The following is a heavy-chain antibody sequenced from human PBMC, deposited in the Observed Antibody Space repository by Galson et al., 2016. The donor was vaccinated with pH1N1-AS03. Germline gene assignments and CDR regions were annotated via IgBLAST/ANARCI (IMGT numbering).Heavy chain of an antibody. Sequence: SVKVSCKASGYTFTGFYVHWVRQAPGQGLEWMGWIDPNSGVTNYAQKFQAWVTMTRDTSSTTAYMGVSGLKSDDTAVYYCARDPRGPCTSTTCATAYYFGMDVWGQGTTVTVSS. CDR3: ARDPRGPCTSTTCATAYYFGMDV. D-gene: IGHD2/OR15-2a*01. V-gene: IGHV1-2*04. CDR1: GYTFTGFY. J-gene: IGHJ6*02. CDR2: IDPNSGVT.